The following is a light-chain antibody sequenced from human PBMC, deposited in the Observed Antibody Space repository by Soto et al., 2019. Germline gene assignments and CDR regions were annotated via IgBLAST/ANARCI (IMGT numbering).Light chain of an antibody. Sequence: IVLTQSPGTLSLSPGERATRSCRASQSVSRSLTWYQHKPGQAPRLLIYDASNRATGIPARFSGSGSGTDFTLTISSLEPEDFAVYYCQQRSNWPPITFGQGTRLEIK. V-gene: IGKV3-11*01. CDR1: QSVSRS. J-gene: IGKJ5*01. CDR3: QQRSNWPPIT. CDR2: DAS.